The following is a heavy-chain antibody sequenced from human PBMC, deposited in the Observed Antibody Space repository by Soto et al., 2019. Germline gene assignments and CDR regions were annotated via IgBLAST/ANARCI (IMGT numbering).Heavy chain of an antibody. Sequence: GGSLRLSCAASGFTFSSYSMNWVRQAPGKGLEWVSYISSSSSTIYYADSVKGRFTISRDNAKNSLYLQMNSLRAEDTAVYYYARVHIVVVPAAIYYYYGMDVWGQGTTVTVSS. CDR2: ISSSSSTI. D-gene: IGHD2-2*01. CDR3: ARVHIVVVPAAIYYYYGMDV. V-gene: IGHV3-48*01. J-gene: IGHJ6*02. CDR1: GFTFSSYS.